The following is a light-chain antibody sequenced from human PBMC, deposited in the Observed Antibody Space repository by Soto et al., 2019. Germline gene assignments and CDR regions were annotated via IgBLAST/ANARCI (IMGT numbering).Light chain of an antibody. J-gene: IGLJ1*01. CDR2: DDS. V-gene: IGLV3-21*02. Sequence: SCKRTQPPSLSVAPGQTVIVPCGGKDIGSKSVHWYQQKPGQAPVLVVYDDSDRPSGIPERFSGSNSGNTATLTISSVEAGDEADYHCHVWDRASDNYAFGTGTKVT. CDR1: DIGSKS. CDR3: HVWDRASDNYA.